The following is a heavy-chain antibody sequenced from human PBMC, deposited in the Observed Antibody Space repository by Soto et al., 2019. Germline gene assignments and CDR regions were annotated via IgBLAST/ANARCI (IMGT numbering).Heavy chain of an antibody. CDR3: ARAGGFCSCDSCYREVGREFDY. D-gene: IGHD2-15*01. J-gene: IGHJ4*02. CDR2: FISIFGTA. Sequence: QVQLVQSGAEVKKPGSSVKVSCKACGGTFSSYAISWVRQAPGQGLEWMGGFISIFGTANYALKLQGRVTITADDSTSTANMERSSLRTADTALYYCARAGGFCSCDSCYREVGREFDYWGQGTLVTVSS. V-gene: IGHV1-69*01. CDR1: GGTFSSYA.